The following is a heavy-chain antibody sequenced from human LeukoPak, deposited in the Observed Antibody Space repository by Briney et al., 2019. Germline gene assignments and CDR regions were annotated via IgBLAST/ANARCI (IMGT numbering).Heavy chain of an antibody. J-gene: IGHJ3*01. CDR3: ARSSYSSSSSV. Sequence: GGSLRLSCAVSGFTSSGFWMSWSRQAPGKGLEWVASINSDGSEGYYADVVKGRFTISRDNAKNSLYLQINSLRAEDTAVYYCARSSYSSSSSVWGQGTMVTVSS. CDR2: INSDGSEG. D-gene: IGHD6-6*01. CDR1: GFTSSGFW. V-gene: IGHV3-7*03.